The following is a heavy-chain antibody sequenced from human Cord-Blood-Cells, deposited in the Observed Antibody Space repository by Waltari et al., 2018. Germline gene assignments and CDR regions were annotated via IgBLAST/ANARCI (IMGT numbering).Heavy chain of an antibody. CDR3: AREGPAATTSFDY. CDR1: GGSFSGYY. J-gene: IGHJ4*02. Sequence: QVQLQQWGAGLLKPSETLSLTCAVYGGSFSGYYWSWIRQPPGKGLEWIGEINHSGSTNYNPSLKSRVTISVDTSKNQFSLKLSSVTAADTAVYYCAREGPAATTSFDYWGQGTLVTVSS. CDR2: INHSGST. D-gene: IGHD2-2*01. V-gene: IGHV4-34*01.